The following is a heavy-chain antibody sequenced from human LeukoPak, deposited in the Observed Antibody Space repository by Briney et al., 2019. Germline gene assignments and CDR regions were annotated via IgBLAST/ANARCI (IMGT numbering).Heavy chain of an antibody. D-gene: IGHD3-3*01. Sequence: PSETLSLTCAVYGGSLSNYDWTWIRQPPGKGLEWIGEIHHSGRTNYNPSLKSRITISADTSKKQFSLRLSSVTAADTAVYYCAGGRSRVTIFGVALNWLDSWGQGNLVTVSS. CDR2: IHHSGRT. J-gene: IGHJ5*01. CDR1: GGSLSNYD. CDR3: AGGRSRVTIFGVALNWLDS. V-gene: IGHV4-34*01.